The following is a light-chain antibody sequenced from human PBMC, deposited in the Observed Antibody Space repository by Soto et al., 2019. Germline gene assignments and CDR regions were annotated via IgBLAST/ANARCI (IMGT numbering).Light chain of an antibody. CDR2: GDS. V-gene: IGLV1-40*01. CDR1: RSNIGAGYD. Sequence: QSVLTQPPSVSGAPGQRVTISCTVSRSNIGAGYDVHWYQQLPGTAPKLLIHGDSNPPSGVPDRFSGSKSGTSASLAITGLQAEDEADYYCQSYDSSLSVLYVFGTGTKVTVL. J-gene: IGLJ1*01. CDR3: QSYDSSLSVLYV.